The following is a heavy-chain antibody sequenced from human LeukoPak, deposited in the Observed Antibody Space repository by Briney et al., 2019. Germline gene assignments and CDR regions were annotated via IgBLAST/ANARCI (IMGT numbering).Heavy chain of an antibody. CDR1: GGSIRSSYYY. Sequence: SETLSLTCTVSGGSIRSSYYYWGWIRQPPGKGLEWIGSIYGSGSTYYNPSLKSRVTISVDTSKNQFSLKLNSVTAADTAVYYCARHYEPWGQGTLVTVSS. D-gene: IGHD3-16*01. CDR3: ARHYEP. CDR2: IYGSGST. J-gene: IGHJ5*02. V-gene: IGHV4-39*01.